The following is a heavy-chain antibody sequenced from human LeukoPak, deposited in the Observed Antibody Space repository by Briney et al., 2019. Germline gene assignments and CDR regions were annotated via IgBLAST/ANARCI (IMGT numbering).Heavy chain of an antibody. CDR3: ARDAGGYYPDY. V-gene: IGHV3-11*06. D-gene: IGHD3-22*01. J-gene: IGHJ4*02. CDR1: GFTFSDYY. CDR2: ITSSSYT. Sequence: GGSLRLSCAASGFTFSDYYMSWIRQAPGKGLEWVSYITSSSYTNYADSVKGRFTISRDNAKNSLYLQMGSLRPEDTAVYYCARDAGGYYPDYWGQGTLVTVSS.